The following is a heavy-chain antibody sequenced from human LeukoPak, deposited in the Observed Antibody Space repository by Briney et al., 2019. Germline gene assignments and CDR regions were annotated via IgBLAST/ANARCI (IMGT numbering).Heavy chain of an antibody. V-gene: IGHV1-8*01. CDR2: MNPVSGDA. CDR1: GYTFTNFD. Sequence: GASVKVSCKASGYTFTNFDINWVRQAPGQGLEWMGWMNPVSGDAGSAQKFQGRVTLTRDTSMSTAYMEVTSLRSDDTAFYYCARAPMGRGALYWGQRTLVTVNS. J-gene: IGHJ4*02. CDR3: ARAPMGRGALY. D-gene: IGHD3-10*01.